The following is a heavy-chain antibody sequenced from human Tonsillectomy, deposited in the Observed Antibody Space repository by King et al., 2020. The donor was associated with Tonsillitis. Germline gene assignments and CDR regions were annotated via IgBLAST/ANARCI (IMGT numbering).Heavy chain of an antibody. CDR2: IYYSGST. D-gene: IGHD3-9*01. Sequence: QLQESGPGMVKPSETLSLTCTVSGGSISSSSYYWGWIRQPPGKGLEWIGSIYYSGSTYNNPSLKSRVTISVDTSKNQFSLKLSSVTAADTAVYYCAGHPSGNLTCFYTRSSFDYWGQGTLVTVSS. CDR3: AGHPSGNLTCFYTRSSFDY. V-gene: IGHV4-39*07. J-gene: IGHJ4*02. CDR1: GGSISSSSYY.